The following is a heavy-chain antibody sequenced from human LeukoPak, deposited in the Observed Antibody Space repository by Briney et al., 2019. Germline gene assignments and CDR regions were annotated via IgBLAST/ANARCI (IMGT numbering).Heavy chain of an antibody. CDR2: IWYDGSNK. CDR3: ARVGPFLGHQTQKVDYYYYMDV. Sequence: PGGSLRLSCAASGFTFSSYGMHWVRQAPGKGLEWVAVIWYDGSNKYYADSVKGRFTISRDNSKNTLYLQMNSLRAEDTAVYYCARVGPFLGHQTQKVDYYYYMDVWGKGTTVTVSS. D-gene: IGHD3-16*01. V-gene: IGHV3-33*01. J-gene: IGHJ6*03. CDR1: GFTFSSYG.